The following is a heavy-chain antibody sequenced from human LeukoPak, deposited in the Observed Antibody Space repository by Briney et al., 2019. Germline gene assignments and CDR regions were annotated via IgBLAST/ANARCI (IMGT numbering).Heavy chain of an antibody. Sequence: GEPLKISCKGSGYSFTSYWISWVRQMPGKGLEWMGRIDPSDSYTNYSPSFQGHVTISADKSISTAYLQWSSLKASDTAMYYCARLGYCSSTSCYAPDYWGQGTLVTVSS. CDR2: IDPSDSYT. D-gene: IGHD2-2*01. V-gene: IGHV5-10-1*01. CDR3: ARLGYCSSTSCYAPDY. J-gene: IGHJ4*02. CDR1: GYSFTSYW.